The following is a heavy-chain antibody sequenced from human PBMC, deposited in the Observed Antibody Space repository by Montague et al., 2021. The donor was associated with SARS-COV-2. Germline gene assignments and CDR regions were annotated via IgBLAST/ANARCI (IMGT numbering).Heavy chain of an antibody. J-gene: IGHJ4*02. D-gene: IGHD1-1*01. CDR2: VHYTGST. CDR3: ARAQNTCFIANCVNYFEV. V-gene: IGHV4-59*02. CDR1: GDSVSSYY. Sequence: SETLSLTCEVSGDSVSSYYWSWIRQSPGKGLEWIGYVHYTGSTEYTPSLKTRVTLSLDTPKNHFSPKLRSVTAADTAIYYCARAQNTCFIANCVNYFEVWGLGALVTVSS.